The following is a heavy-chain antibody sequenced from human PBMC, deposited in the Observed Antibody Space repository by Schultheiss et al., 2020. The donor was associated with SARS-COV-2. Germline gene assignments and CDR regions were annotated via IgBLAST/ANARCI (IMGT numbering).Heavy chain of an antibody. J-gene: IGHJ4*02. V-gene: IGHV1-69*13. Sequence: SVKVSCKASGGTFSSYAITWVRQAPGQGLEWMGGIIPIFATANYAQKFQDRVTITADESTSTAYMELSSLRSEDTAVYYCAKVGATGFIDYWGQGTLVTVSS. CDR1: GGTFSSYA. D-gene: IGHD1-26*01. CDR2: IIPIFATA. CDR3: AKVGATGFIDY.